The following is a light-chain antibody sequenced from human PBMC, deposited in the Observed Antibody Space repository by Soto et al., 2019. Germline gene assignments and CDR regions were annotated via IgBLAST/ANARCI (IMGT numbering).Light chain of an antibody. J-gene: IGKJ1*01. CDR1: QGLSNN. CDR3: QQYNNWPPWT. Sequence: EIVMTQSPATLSVSPGERATLSCRASQGLSNNLAWYQQKPGQAPRLLIYGASTRATGIPARFSGSGSGTEFTLTISSLQSEDFAVYYCQQYNNWPPWTFGQGTKVEIK. CDR2: GAS. V-gene: IGKV3-15*01.